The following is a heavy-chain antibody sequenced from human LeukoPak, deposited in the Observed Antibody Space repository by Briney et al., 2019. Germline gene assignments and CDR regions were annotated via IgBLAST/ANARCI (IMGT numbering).Heavy chain of an antibody. CDR2: IIPILGIA. J-gene: IGHJ4*02. D-gene: IGHD2-2*01. CDR1: GGTFSSYT. Sequence: SVKVSCKASGGTFSSYTISWVRLAPGQGLEWMGRIIPILGIANYAQKFQGRVTITADKSTSTAYMELSSLRSEDTAVYYCARQGYCSSTSCGPFDYWGQGTLVTVSS. V-gene: IGHV1-69*02. CDR3: ARQGYCSSTSCGPFDY.